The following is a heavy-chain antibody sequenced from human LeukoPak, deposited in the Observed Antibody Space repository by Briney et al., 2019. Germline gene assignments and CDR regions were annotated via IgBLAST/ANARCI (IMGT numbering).Heavy chain of an antibody. CDR3: ARQEPYNSGYVIQ. J-gene: IGHJ4*02. Sequence: SETLSLTCTVSGVSISGDYWSWIRQPPGKGLEWIGYIYFTGNTDHNPSLKSRVTLSMDTSKNQFSLKLTSVSAADTAVYYCARQEPYNSGYVIQWGQGTLVTVSS. V-gene: IGHV4-59*12. CDR2: IYFTGNT. D-gene: IGHD5-12*01. CDR1: GVSISGDY.